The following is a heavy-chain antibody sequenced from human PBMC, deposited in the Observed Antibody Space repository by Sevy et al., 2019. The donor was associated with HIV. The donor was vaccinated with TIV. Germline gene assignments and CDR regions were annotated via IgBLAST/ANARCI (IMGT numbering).Heavy chain of an antibody. CDR2: IDTSGGT. CDR1: GGSISSHY. D-gene: IGHD3-3*01. J-gene: IGHJ4*02. Sequence: SETLSLTCSVSGGSISSHYWSWIRQPAGEGLEWIGRIDTSGGTNYNPSLKTRVTMSIDKSKNQFSLRLRSVTAADTAVYYCAGYNFWSGHYDYFDYWGPGALVTVSS. V-gene: IGHV4-4*07. CDR3: AGYNFWSGHYDYFDY.